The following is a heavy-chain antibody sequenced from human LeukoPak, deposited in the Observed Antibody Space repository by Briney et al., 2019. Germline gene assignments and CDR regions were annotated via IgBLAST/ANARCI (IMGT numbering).Heavy chain of an antibody. CDR1: GFSVTNNY. D-gene: IGHD2-2*01. V-gene: IGHV3-66*01. Sequence: GGSLRLSCAVSGFSVTNNYMSWVRQAPGKGLEWVSAIYSGGSTYYADSVKGRFTISRDNSKNTLYLQMNSLRAEDTAVYYCARDVGVPGYYFGMDVWGQGTTVTVSS. J-gene: IGHJ6*02. CDR3: ARDVGVPGYYFGMDV. CDR2: IYSGGST.